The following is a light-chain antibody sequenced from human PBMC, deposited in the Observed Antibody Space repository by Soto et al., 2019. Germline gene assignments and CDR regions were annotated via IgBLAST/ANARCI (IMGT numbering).Light chain of an antibody. CDR1: QGIRND. CDR3: QQLSTYPLT. CDR2: AAF. V-gene: IGKV1-6*01. J-gene: IGKJ4*01. Sequence: AIHMTQSPSSLSASVGDRVTITCRASQGIRNDLGWYQKKPGKAPKLLIFAAFNLQSGVPSRFSGSGSGTDFTLTISSLQPEDFATYYCQQLSTYPLTFGGGTKVDIK.